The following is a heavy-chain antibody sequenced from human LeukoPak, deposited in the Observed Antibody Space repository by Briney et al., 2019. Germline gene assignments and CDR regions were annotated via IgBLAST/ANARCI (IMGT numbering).Heavy chain of an antibody. Sequence: PGGSLRLSCAGSGFTFNNAWMSWVRQAPGKGLVWVSRINSDGSSTSYADSVKGRFTISKDNAKNTLYLQMNSLRAEDTAVYYCARDGYNYYFDYWGQGTLVTVSS. J-gene: IGHJ4*02. V-gene: IGHV3-74*01. CDR3: ARDGYNYYFDY. D-gene: IGHD5-24*01. CDR1: GFTFNNAW. CDR2: INSDGSST.